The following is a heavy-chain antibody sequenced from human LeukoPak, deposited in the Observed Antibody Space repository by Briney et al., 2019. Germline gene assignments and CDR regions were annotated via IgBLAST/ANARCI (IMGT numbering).Heavy chain of an antibody. J-gene: IGHJ4*02. V-gene: IGHV3-23*01. D-gene: IGHD3-3*01. CDR3: AKGLHYDFRSGPDPY. CDR2: ISSSGGST. CDR1: GFTFSSYA. Sequence: GGSLRLSCAASGFTFSSYAMNWVRQAPGRGLEWVSAISSSGGSTYYADSVKGRFTISRDNSKNTLYLQMNSLRAEDTAVYYCAKGLHYDFRSGPDPYWGQGTLVTVSS.